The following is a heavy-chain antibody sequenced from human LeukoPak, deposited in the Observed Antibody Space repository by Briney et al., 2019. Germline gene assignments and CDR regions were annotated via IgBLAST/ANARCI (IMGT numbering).Heavy chain of an antibody. CDR2: IIPIFGTA. CDR3: ATPGYSYGYSVKYYFDY. J-gene: IGHJ4*02. D-gene: IGHD5-18*01. V-gene: IGHV1-69*01. CDR1: GGTFSSYA. Sequence: GSSVKVSCKSSGGTFSSYAISWVRPAPGQGLEWMGGIIPIFGTAKYAQKFQGRVTITADESTSTAYMELSSLRSEDTAVYYCATPGYSYGYSVKYYFDYWGQGTLVTVSS.